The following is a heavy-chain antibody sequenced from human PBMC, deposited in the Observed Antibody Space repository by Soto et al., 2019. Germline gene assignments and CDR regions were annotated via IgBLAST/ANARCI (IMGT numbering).Heavy chain of an antibody. J-gene: IGHJ3*02. CDR3: ARDMGGRYYSFAFDI. CDR2: ISYDGSNK. CDR1: GFTFSSYA. V-gene: IGHV3-30-3*01. Sequence: GGSLRLSCAASGFTFSSYAMHWVRQAPGKGLEWVAVISYDGSNKYYADSVKGRFTISRDNSKNTLYLQMNSLRAEDTAVYYCARDMGGRYYSFAFDIWGQGTMVTVAS. D-gene: IGHD1-26*01.